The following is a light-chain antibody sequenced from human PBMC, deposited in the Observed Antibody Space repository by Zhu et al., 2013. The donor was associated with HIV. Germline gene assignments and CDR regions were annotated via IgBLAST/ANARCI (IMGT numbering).Light chain of an antibody. Sequence: EVVLTQSPATLSLSPGERATLSCRASQSVTTYLAWYQQKPGQPPRLLIYDASTRATGVPDRFSGSGSGTDFTLTISRLEPEDFAVFYCQYYSTSSSCIFGQGTRLEIK. CDR3: QYYSTSSSCI. V-gene: IGKV3-11*01. CDR2: DAS. CDR1: QSVTTY. J-gene: IGKJ2*02.